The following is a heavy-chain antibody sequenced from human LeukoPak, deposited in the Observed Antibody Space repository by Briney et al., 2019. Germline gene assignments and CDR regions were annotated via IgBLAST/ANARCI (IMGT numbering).Heavy chain of an antibody. D-gene: IGHD1-14*01. CDR3: ARSFSGQPPTTYDY. CDR2: IKQDGSEK. Sequence: GGSLRLSCAASGFTFSSYWMSWVRQAPGKGLEWVANIKQDGSEKYYVDSVKGRFTISRDNAKNSLYLQMNSLRAEDTAVYYCARSFSGQPPTTYDYWGQGTLVTVSS. J-gene: IGHJ4*02. V-gene: IGHV3-7*01. CDR1: GFTFSSYW.